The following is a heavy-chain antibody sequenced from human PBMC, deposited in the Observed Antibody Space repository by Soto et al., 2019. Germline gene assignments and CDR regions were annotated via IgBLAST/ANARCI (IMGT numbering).Heavy chain of an antibody. CDR1: GFTVSNNY. CDR2: IYSGGYT. Sequence: EVQLVESGGGLIQPGGSLRLSCAVSGFTVSNNYMSWVRQAPGKGLEGVSVIYSGGYTAYGDSVKGRFTISRDNSKNTLYLQMNSLRADDTAVYYCATHPGGGYWGQGTLVTVSSGMDVWGQGTTVTVSS. CDR3: ATHPGGGYWGQGTLVTVSSGMDV. D-gene: IGHD1-26*01. V-gene: IGHV3-53*01. J-gene: IGHJ6*02.